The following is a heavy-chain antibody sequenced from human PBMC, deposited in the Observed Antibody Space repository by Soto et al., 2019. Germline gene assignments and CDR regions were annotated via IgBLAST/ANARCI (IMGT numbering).Heavy chain of an antibody. V-gene: IGHV1-18*01. CDR2: ISAYNGNT. D-gene: IGHD3-22*01. J-gene: IGHJ6*01. Sequence: VASVNVSCKASGYTVTSYGISWVRQAPGQGLEWMGWISAYNGNTNYAQKLQGRVTMTTDTSTSTAYMELRSLRSDDTAVYYCAREYRTAFTMIGGMEVWGQGTTVSVSS. CDR3: AREYRTAFTMIGGMEV. CDR1: GYTVTSYG.